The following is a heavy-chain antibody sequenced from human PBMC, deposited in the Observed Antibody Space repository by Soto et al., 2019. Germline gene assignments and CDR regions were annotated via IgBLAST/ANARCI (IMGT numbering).Heavy chain of an antibody. Sequence: SETLSLTCTVSGGSISSYYWSWIRQPPGKGLEWIWYIYYSGSTNYNPSLKSRVTISVDTSKNQFSLKLSSVTAADTAVYYCARDSGYDPWGYYFDYWGQGTLVTVSS. V-gene: IGHV4-59*01. J-gene: IGHJ4*02. D-gene: IGHD5-12*01. CDR3: ARDSGYDPWGYYFDY. CDR1: GGSISSYY. CDR2: IYYSGST.